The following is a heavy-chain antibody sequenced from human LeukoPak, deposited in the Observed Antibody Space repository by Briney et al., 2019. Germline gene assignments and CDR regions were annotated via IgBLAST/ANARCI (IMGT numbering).Heavy chain of an antibody. Sequence: ASVKVSCKASGGTFSSYAISWVRHAPGQGLEWMGGIIPIFGTANYAQKFQGRVTITTDESTSTAYMELSGLRSEDTAVYYCAGLIYDRRGYYHPAEYFQHWGQGTLVTVSS. V-gene: IGHV1-69*05. J-gene: IGHJ1*01. CDR2: IIPIFGTA. D-gene: IGHD3-22*01. CDR3: AGLIYDRRGYYHPAEYFQH. CDR1: GGTFSSYA.